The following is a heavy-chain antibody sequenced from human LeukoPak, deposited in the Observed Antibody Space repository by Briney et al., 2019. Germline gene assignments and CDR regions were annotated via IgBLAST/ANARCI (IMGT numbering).Heavy chain of an antibody. CDR3: VRGVGGEYFYFDR. J-gene: IGHJ4*02. V-gene: IGHV4-30-4*07. D-gene: IGHD1-26*01. CDR1: GDSISSDSHS. CDR2: IYHSGAA. Sequence: SETLSLTCGVSGDSISSDSHSWSWIRQPPGKGLEWVGYIYHSGAAYHNPSLKSRLALSVDTSNNQFSLRLRSVTAADTAVYYCVRGVGGEYFYFDRWGQGALVTVSA.